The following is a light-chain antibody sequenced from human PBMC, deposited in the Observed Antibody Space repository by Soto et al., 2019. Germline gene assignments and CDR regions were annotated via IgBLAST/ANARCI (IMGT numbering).Light chain of an antibody. V-gene: IGKV3-15*01. CDR3: QQYNKWPLFT. CDR1: QTVGRN. CDR2: GAS. J-gene: IGKJ3*01. Sequence: EIVMTQSPATLSVSPGERATLSCRASQTVGRNLAWYQQRPGQAPRLLIYGASTRATGIPARFIGSGSGTEFTTLISSLQSEDFALYYCQQYNKWPLFTFGPGTRVDIK.